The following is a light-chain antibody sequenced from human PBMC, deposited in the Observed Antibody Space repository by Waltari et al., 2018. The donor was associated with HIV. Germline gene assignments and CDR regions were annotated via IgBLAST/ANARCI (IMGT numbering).Light chain of an antibody. Sequence: SSDLTQDPAVSVALGQTVRITCHGDSLSNVSANWYQQKPGQAPVLIIYDQNRRPSGIPDRFTASGSGDTASLTISETQAEDEADYFCNSRDIHTNEHFFGPGTTVTVL. J-gene: IGLJ1*01. CDR3: NSRDIHTNEHF. CDR1: SLSNVS. V-gene: IGLV3-19*01. CDR2: DQN.